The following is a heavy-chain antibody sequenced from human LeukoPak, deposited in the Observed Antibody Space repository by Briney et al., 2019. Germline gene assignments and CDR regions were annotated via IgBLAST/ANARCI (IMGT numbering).Heavy chain of an antibody. CDR2: ISGHGETT. Sequence: GGSLRLSCAASGFTFSSYAMSWVRQGPGKGLEWVAGISGHGETTYYADSVQGRFNISRDNSKNTLFLQVNSLRAEDTAVYYCAKDVIRGSISYFESWGQGTQVAVSS. V-gene: IGHV3-23*01. CDR3: AKDVIRGSISYFES. CDR1: GFTFSSYA. J-gene: IGHJ4*02. D-gene: IGHD3-10*01.